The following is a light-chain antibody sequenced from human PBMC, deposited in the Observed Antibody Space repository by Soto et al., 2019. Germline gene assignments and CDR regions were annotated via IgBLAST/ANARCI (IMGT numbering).Light chain of an antibody. Sequence: DIPMTQSPSSLSASVGDRVTITCRASQSISSYLNWYQQKPGKAPKLLIYAASSLQSEVPSRFSGSGSGTEFTLTISSLQPEDFATYYCQQSYSTPRTFGQGTKLEIK. CDR3: QQSYSTPRT. J-gene: IGKJ2*01. CDR2: AAS. V-gene: IGKV1-39*01. CDR1: QSISSY.